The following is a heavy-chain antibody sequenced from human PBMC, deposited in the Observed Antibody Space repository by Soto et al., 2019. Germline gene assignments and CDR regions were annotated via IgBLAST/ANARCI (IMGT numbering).Heavy chain of an antibody. CDR2: VYYTGTT. V-gene: IGHV4-59*01. Sequence: SAPLNLTCTVSVGSLGSYHWSWVRQPPGKGLEWIASVYYTGTTNYNPSLGSRVTISIDAPGNRFSMEITSVTAADTAIYYCARDTVLTGMFDFWGQGTLVTVSS. CDR3: ARDTVLTGMFDF. D-gene: IGHD4-17*01. J-gene: IGHJ4*02. CDR1: VGSLGSYH.